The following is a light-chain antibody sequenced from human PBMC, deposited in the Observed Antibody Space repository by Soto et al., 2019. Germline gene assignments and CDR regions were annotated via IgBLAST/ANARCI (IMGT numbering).Light chain of an antibody. CDR1: QSVSSY. CDR3: QQRSNWSIT. CDR2: DAF. V-gene: IGKV3-11*01. Sequence: EIVLTQSPATLSLSPGERATLSCRASQSVSSYLAWYQQKPGQAPRLLISDAFNRATGIPARFSGSGSGTDFTLTISSLEPEDFAVYFCQQRSNWSITFGQGTRLEI. J-gene: IGKJ5*01.